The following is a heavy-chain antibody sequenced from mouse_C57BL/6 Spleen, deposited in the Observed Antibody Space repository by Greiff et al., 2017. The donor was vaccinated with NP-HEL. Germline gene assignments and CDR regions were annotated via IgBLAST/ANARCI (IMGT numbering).Heavy chain of an antibody. CDR1: GFTFSDYY. J-gene: IGHJ4*01. V-gene: IGHV5-16*01. Sequence: EVNVVESEGGLVQPGSSMKLSCTASGFTFSDYYMAWVRQVPEKGLEWVANINYDGSSTYYLDSLKSRFIISRDNAKNILYLQMSSLKSEDTATYYCAIYGNSGAMDYWGQGTSVTVSS. CDR2: INYDGSST. CDR3: AIYGNSGAMDY. D-gene: IGHD2-1*01.